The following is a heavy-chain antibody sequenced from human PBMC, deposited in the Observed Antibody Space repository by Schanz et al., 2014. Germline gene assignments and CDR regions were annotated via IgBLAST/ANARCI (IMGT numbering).Heavy chain of an antibody. D-gene: IGHD3-9*01. V-gene: IGHV3-21*01. J-gene: IGHJ2*01. CDR1: GIDFSSYS. CDR3: GRTSQAGWVPIFYWNFDL. Sequence: EVQLVESGGGLVKPGGSLRLSCAASGIDFSSYSMNWVRQAPGKGLEGVSTISTSSGYIYYADSVNGRFTISRDNGQNSLYLQMNSLKGEDAAVYFCGRTSQAGWVPIFYWNFDLWGRGALVTVSS. CDR2: ISTSSGYI.